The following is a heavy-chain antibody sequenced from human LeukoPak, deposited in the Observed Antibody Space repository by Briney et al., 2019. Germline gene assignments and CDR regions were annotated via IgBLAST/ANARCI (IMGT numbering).Heavy chain of an antibody. D-gene: IGHD2-2*02. CDR2: INPNSGGT. V-gene: IGHV1-2*02. CDR1: GYSFTGYY. J-gene: IGHJ5*02. Sequence: ASVKVSCKASGYSFTGYYIHWVRQAPGQGLEWMGWINPNSGGTNYAQKFQGRVTMARDTSISTAYMELSRLRSDDTAVYYCARGDIVVLPAGIPHNWFDPWGQGTLVTVSS. CDR3: ARGDIVVLPAGIPHNWFDP.